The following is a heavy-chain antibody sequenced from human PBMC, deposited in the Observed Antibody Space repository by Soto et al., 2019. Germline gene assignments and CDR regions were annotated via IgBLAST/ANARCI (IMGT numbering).Heavy chain of an antibody. J-gene: IGHJ4*02. D-gene: IGHD1-7*01. Sequence: ASVKVSCKASGYTFTSYYMHWVRQAPGQGLEWMGIINPSGSSTSYAQKFQGRVTMTRDTSTSTVYMELSSLRFEDTAVYYCARDLPNWNYALNYWGQGTQVTVSS. V-gene: IGHV1-46*01. CDR2: INPSGSST. CDR3: ARDLPNWNYALNY. CDR1: GYTFTSYY.